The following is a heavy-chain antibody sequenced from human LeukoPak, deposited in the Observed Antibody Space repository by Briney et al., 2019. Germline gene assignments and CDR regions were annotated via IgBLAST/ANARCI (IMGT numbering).Heavy chain of an antibody. D-gene: IGHD3-22*01. J-gene: IGHJ4*02. Sequence: GGSLRLSCAASEFTFDKYWMHWVRQAPGKRLVWVSRINGDGTITSYADSVKGAFIISRDNAKNTLYLQVSSLRAEDTAVCYCATGNYYDSRGYYTFGHWGQGTLVTVSS. CDR1: EFTFDKYW. V-gene: IGHV3-74*01. CDR3: ATGNYYDSRGYYTFGH. CDR2: INGDGTIT.